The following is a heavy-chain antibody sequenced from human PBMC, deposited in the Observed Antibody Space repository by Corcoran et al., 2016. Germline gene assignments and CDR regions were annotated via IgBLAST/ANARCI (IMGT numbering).Heavy chain of an antibody. J-gene: IGHJ4*02. CDR1: GFTLSSYG. Sequence: QVQLVESGGGVVQPGRSLRLSCAASGFTLSSYGMPWVRQAPGKGLEWVAVIWYDGSNKYYADSAKGRFTISRDNSKNTLYLQMNSLRAEDTAVYYCAKDAETHFDYWGQGTLVTVSS. CDR3: AKDAETHFDY. CDR2: IWYDGSNK. V-gene: IGHV3-30*18.